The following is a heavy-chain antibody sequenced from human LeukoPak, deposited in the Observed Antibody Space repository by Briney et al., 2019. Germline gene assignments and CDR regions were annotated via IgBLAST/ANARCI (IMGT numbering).Heavy chain of an antibody. CDR2: ISSSSSYI. D-gene: IGHD6-13*01. Sequence: PGGSLRLSCAASGFTFSSYSMNWVRQAPGKGLEWVSSISSSSSYIYYADSVKGRFTISRDNAKNSLYLQMNSLRAEDTAVYYCARDEPINYSSSWYLGFGYYYYYMDVWGKGTTVTISS. J-gene: IGHJ6*03. CDR3: ARDEPINYSSSWYLGFGYYYYYMDV. V-gene: IGHV3-21*01. CDR1: GFTFSSYS.